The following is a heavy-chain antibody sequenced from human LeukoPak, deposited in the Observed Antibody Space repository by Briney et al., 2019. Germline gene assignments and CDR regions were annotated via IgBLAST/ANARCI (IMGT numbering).Heavy chain of an antibody. J-gene: IGHJ4*02. CDR1: GFTFSSYS. CDR2: ISSSSSYI. Sequence: GGSLRLSCAASGFTFSSYSMNWVRQAPGKELEWVSSISSSSSYIYYADSVKGRFTISRDNAKNSLYLQMNSLRAEDTAVYYCAREPSGYSGYDAVDYWGQGTLVTVSS. D-gene: IGHD5-12*01. V-gene: IGHV3-21*01. CDR3: AREPSGYSGYDAVDY.